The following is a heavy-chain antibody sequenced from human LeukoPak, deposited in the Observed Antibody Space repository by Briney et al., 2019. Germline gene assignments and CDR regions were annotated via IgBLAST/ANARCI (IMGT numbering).Heavy chain of an antibody. D-gene: IGHD4-17*01. Sequence: KPSETLSLTCTVSGGSISSGGYYWSWIRQHPGKGLEWIGYIYYSGSTYYNPSLKSRVTISVDTSKNQFSLKLSSVTAADTAVYYCARALPTTVTEYYFDYWGQGTLVTVSS. V-gene: IGHV4-31*03. CDR2: IYYSGST. CDR1: GGSISSGGYY. CDR3: ARALPTTVTEYYFDY. J-gene: IGHJ4*02.